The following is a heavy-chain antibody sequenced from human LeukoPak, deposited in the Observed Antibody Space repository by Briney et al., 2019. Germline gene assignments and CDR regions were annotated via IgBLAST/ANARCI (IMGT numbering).Heavy chain of an antibody. CDR3: ARVTPSDHYYGSGSVDWYFDL. Sequence: PSETLSLTCTVSGGSVSSHDYYWTWLRQPPGKGLEWIGYIYYGGSTSYNSSLKSRVFISGDMSKNQFSLNLSSVTAADTAVYYCARVTPSDHYYGSGSVDWYFDLWGRGTLVTVSS. D-gene: IGHD3-10*01. CDR1: GGSVSSHDYY. V-gene: IGHV4-30-4*01. J-gene: IGHJ2*01. CDR2: IYYGGST.